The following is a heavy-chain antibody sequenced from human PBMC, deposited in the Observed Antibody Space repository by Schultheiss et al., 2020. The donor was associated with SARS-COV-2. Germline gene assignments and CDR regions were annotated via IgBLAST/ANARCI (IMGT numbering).Heavy chain of an antibody. J-gene: IGHJ6*02. CDR1: GGSISSYY. V-gene: IGHV4-34*01. CDR2: INHSGST. Sequence: SETLSLTCTVSGGSISSYYWSWIRQPPGKGLEWIGEINHSGSTNYNPSLKSRVTISVDTSKNQFSLKLSSVTAADTAVYYCARDRALTNYDILTTYYKYYYYGMDVWCQGTTVTVSS. CDR3: ARDRALTNYDILTTYYKYYYYGMDV. D-gene: IGHD3-9*01.